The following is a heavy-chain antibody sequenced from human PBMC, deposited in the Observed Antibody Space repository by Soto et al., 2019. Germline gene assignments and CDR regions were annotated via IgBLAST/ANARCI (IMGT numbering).Heavy chain of an antibody. J-gene: IGHJ4*02. D-gene: IGHD4-17*01. V-gene: IGHV4-34*01. CDR1: GGSFSGYY. CDR2: INHSGST. Sequence: SETLSLTCAVYGGSFSGYYWSWIRQPPGKGLEWIGEINHSGSTNYDPSLKSRVTISVDTSKNQFSLKLSSVTAADTAVYYCARPYGGKGSGFDYWGQGTLVTVSS. CDR3: ARPYGGKGSGFDY.